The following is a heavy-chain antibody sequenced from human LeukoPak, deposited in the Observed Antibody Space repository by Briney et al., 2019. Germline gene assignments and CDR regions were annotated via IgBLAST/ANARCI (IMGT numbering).Heavy chain of an antibody. D-gene: IGHD3-16*01. CDR1: GFTVITND. Sequence: GGSLRLSCAASGFTVITNDMTWVRQAPGKGLEWVSVLYSDGNTKYADSVQGRLTISRDNSKNTLYLEMNSLSPDDTAVYYCARGVGPLAANTLAYWGQGTLVTVSS. CDR2: LYSDGNT. J-gene: IGHJ4*02. CDR3: ARGVGPLAANTLAY. V-gene: IGHV3-53*01.